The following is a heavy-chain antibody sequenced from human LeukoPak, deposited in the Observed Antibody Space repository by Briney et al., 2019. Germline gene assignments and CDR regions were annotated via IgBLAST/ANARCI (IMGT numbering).Heavy chain of an antibody. CDR1: GYTFTSYG. V-gene: IGHV1-18*01. D-gene: IGHD6-19*01. J-gene: IGHJ4*02. CDR2: ISAYNGNT. CDR3: ARVIMAGRFCDF. Sequence: ASVKVSCKASGYTFTSYGIGWVRQAPEQGLEWMGWISAYNGNTNYAQKLQGRVTMTTDTSTSTAYMELRSLRSDDTAVYYCARVIMAGRFCDFWGQGTLVTVSS.